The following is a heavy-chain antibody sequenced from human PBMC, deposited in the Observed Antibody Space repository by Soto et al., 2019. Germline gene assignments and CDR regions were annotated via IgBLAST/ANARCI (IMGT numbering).Heavy chain of an antibody. D-gene: IGHD2-8*01. CDR3: ARGRRDILLIGWFDP. J-gene: IGHJ5*02. Sequence: SETLSLTCSVYGWSFSDYYWSWIRQPPGKGLEWIGEINHSGSTNYNPSLKSRVTMSLDTSKNQFSLKLSSVTAADTAVYYCARGRRDILLIGWFDPWGQGTMVTVS. CDR1: GWSFSDYY. V-gene: IGHV4-34*01. CDR2: INHSGST.